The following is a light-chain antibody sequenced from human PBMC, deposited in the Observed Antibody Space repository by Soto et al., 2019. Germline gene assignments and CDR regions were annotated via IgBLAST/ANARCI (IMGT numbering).Light chain of an antibody. Sequence: EIVLTQSPGTLSLSPGERATLSCRASQSISSSYLAWYQQKPGQAPTLLIYATSSRAIAIPDRFTGSGSGTDFTLTISRLEPQDFAVYCCHQHASSHWTFGQGTKVEIK. CDR1: QSISSSY. CDR3: HQHASSHWT. J-gene: IGKJ1*01. CDR2: ATS. V-gene: IGKV3-20*01.